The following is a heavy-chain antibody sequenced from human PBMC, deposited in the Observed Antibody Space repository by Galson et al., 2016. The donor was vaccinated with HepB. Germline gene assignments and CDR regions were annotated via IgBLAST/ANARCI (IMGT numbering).Heavy chain of an antibody. CDR3: AKGTTLQVHFGYFDH. Sequence: SLRLSCAASGFTFSNYAMSWVRQAPGKGLVWVSRINSDGSSTSYADSVKGRFTISRDNAKNTLYLQMNSLRVDDTAVYYCAKGTTLQVHFGYFDHWGQGTLVTVSS. CDR2: INSDGSST. V-gene: IGHV3-74*01. CDR1: GFTFSNYA. J-gene: IGHJ4*02. D-gene: IGHD1/OR15-1a*01.